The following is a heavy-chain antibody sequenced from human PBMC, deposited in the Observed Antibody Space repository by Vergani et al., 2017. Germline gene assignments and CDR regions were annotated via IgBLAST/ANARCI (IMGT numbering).Heavy chain of an antibody. CDR3: AKDWGSTQRPGRYYFDY. CDR2: ISGSGGST. V-gene: IGHV3-23*01. J-gene: IGHJ4*02. Sequence: EVQLLESGGGLVQPGGSLRLSCAASGFTFSSYAMSWVRQAPGKGLEWVSAISGSGGSTYYADSVKGRFTISRDSSKNTLYLQMNSLRAEDTAVYYCAKDWGSTQRPGRYYFDYWGQGTLVTVSS. D-gene: IGHD3-16*01. CDR1: GFTFSSYA.